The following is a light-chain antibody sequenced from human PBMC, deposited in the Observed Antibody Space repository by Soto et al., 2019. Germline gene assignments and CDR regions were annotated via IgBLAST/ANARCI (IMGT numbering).Light chain of an antibody. Sequence: EIVMTQSPATMSVSPGERATLSCRASQSVRSNLAWYQQQPGQAPRLLIYGASTRATGIPARFTGSGSGTAFTLTIDIVEPEDYAIYYCQQRSDWRWTFGQGTKVDIK. J-gene: IGKJ1*01. CDR1: QSVRSN. CDR2: GAS. CDR3: QQRSDWRWT. V-gene: IGKV3-15*01.